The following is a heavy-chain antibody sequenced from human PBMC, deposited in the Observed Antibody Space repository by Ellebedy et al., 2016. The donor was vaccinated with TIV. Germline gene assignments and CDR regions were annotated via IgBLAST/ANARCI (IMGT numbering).Heavy chain of an antibody. CDR3: TRLRRDGYNSDY. CDR2: IRSKAYGGTT. V-gene: IGHV3-49*03. D-gene: IGHD5-24*01. Sequence: PGGSLRLSCTASGFIFGDYAMSWFRQAPGKGLEWVGFIRSKAYGGTTDYAASVKGRFTISRDDSKSIAYLQMNSLKTKDTDVYYCTRLRRDGYNSDYWGQGTLVTVSS. J-gene: IGHJ4*02. CDR1: GFIFGDYA.